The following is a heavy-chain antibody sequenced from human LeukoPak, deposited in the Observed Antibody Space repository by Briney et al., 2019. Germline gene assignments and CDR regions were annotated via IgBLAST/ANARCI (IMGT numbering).Heavy chain of an antibody. J-gene: IGHJ6*03. CDR1: GFTFSSYW. D-gene: IGHD3-10*01. CDR2: IYSGGRT. V-gene: IGHV3-53*01. CDR3: ARVLSGRGSLYSYYYYMDV. Sequence: PGGSLRLSCAASGFTFSSYWMHWVRQAPGKGLEWVSVIYSGGRTYYVDSVKGRFTISRDISKNTLYLQMNSLRAEDTAVYYCARVLSGRGSLYSYYYYMDVWGKGTTVTISS.